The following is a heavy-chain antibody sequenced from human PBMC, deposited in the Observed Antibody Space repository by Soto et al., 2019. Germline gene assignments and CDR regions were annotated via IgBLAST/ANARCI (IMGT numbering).Heavy chain of an antibody. CDR2: IDDSGST. D-gene: IGHD3-16*01. J-gene: IGHJ5*02. CDR3: ASGGRGRFDP. CDR1: GGSISSSSYY. V-gene: IGHV4-39*01. Sequence: SETLSLTCTVSGGSISSSSYYWGWIRQPPGKGLEWIGSIDDSGSTYYNPSLKSRVTISVDTSKNQFSLKLSSVTAADTAVYYCASGGRGRFDPWGQGTLVTVSS.